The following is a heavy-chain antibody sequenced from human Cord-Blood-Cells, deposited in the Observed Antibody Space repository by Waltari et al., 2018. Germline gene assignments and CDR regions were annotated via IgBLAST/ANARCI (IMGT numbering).Heavy chain of an antibody. Sequence: EVQLVQSGAEVKKPGESLKISCKGSGYSFTSYWIGWVRQMPGKGLEWMGIIYLGDSDTTYSPSFQGQVTISADKSISTAYLQWSSLKASDTAMYYCARQRAVTYWYFDLWGRGTLVTVSS. CDR2: IYLGDSDT. D-gene: IGHD4-4*01. V-gene: IGHV5-51*01. CDR1: GYSFTSYW. J-gene: IGHJ2*01. CDR3: ARQRAVTYWYFDL.